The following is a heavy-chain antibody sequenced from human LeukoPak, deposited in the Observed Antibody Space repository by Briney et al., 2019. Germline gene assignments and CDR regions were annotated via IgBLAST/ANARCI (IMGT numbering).Heavy chain of an antibody. CDR2: ISYDGSNK. D-gene: IGHD5-12*01. Sequence: GGSLRLSCAASGFTFSSYAMHWVRQAPGKGLEWVAVISYDGSNKYYADSVKGRFTISRDNAKNSLYLQMNSLRAEDTAVYYCAREVVATSLDYWGQGTLVTVSS. J-gene: IGHJ4*02. CDR1: GFTFSSYA. CDR3: AREVVATSLDY. V-gene: IGHV3-30*04.